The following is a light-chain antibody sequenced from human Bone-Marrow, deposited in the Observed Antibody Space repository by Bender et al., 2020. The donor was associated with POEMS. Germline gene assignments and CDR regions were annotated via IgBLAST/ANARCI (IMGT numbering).Light chain of an antibody. CDR2: DVT. J-gene: IGLJ1*01. Sequence: QSALTQPASVSGSPGQSITISCAGTSSDVGGSDFVSWYQQHPGKPPKLLSYDVTDRPSGVSDRFSASKSGNTASLTLSRLQTEDEADYYCASYTSSNSYVFGTGTKVTVL. V-gene: IGLV2-14*03. CDR1: SSDVGGSDF. CDR3: ASYTSSNSYV.